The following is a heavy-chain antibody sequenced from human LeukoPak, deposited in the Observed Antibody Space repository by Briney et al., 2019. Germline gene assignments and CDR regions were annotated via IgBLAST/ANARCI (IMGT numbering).Heavy chain of an antibody. CDR1: GDSVSSNSAA. J-gene: IGHJ4*02. Sequence: SQTLSLTCAISGDSVSSNSAAWNWIRQSPSGGLEWLGRTYYRSKWYNDYAVSVKSRITINPDTSKNQFSLQLNSVTPEDTAVYYCAREGSRGIAAAGDLDYWGQGTLVTVSS. CDR2: TYYRSKWYN. V-gene: IGHV6-1*01. CDR3: AREGSRGIAAAGDLDY. D-gene: IGHD6-13*01.